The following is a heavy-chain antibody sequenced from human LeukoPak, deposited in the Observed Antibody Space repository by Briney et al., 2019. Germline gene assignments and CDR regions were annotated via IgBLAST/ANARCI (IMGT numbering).Heavy chain of an antibody. V-gene: IGHV3-9*01. Sequence: GGSLRLSCATSGFTFDEYAMHWVRQAPGKGLEWVSGISWNSGNIGYADSVKGRFTISRDNAKNSLYLQMNSLRAEDTAVYYCAKDSYYYGSGSYWFDPWGQGTLVTVSS. CDR2: ISWNSGNI. D-gene: IGHD3-10*01. CDR3: AKDSYYYGSGSYWFDP. J-gene: IGHJ5*02. CDR1: GFTFDEYA.